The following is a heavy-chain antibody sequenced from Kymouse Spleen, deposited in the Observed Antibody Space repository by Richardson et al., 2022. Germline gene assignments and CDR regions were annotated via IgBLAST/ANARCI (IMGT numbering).Heavy chain of an antibody. J-gene: IGHJ3*02. CDR2: IYYSGST. V-gene: IGHV4-59*01. Sequence: QVQLQESGPGLVKPSETLSLTCTVSGGSISSYYWSWIRQPPGKGLEWIGYIYYSGSTNYNPSLKSRVTISVDTSKNQFSLKLSSVTAADTAVYYCAREVNIVATSDAFDIWGQGTMVTVSS. D-gene: IGHD5-12*01. CDR3: AREVNIVATSDAFDI. CDR1: GGSISSYY.